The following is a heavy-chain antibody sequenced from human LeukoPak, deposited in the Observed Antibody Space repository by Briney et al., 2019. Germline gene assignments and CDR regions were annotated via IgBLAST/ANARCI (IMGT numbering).Heavy chain of an antibody. CDR1: GSPFSSYG. Sequence: GGSLRLSCAASGSPFSSYGVHWVRQAPGKGLEWVSYISYDGASKYYADSVKGRFTVSRDNSENTLYLQMNSLRGDDTGVYFCAKDSSTSNYYYGLDVWGQGTTVTVSS. J-gene: IGHJ6*02. CDR3: AKDSSTSNYYYGLDV. V-gene: IGHV3-30*02. CDR2: ISYDGASK. D-gene: IGHD2-2*01.